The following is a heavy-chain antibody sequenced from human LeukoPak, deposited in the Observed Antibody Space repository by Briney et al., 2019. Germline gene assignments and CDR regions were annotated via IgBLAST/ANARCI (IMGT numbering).Heavy chain of an antibody. CDR1: GGSVSSYL. CDR3: ARLDNGRGAFDY. CDR2: MYYSGST. D-gene: IGHD1-26*01. V-gene: IGHV4-59*02. Sequence: SETLSLTCTVSGGSVSSYLWSWIRQPPGKGLEWIGYMYYSGSTNYNPSLKSRVTISIDTSKNQFSLQLSSVTAADTAVYYCARLDNGRGAFDYWGQGTLVTVSS. J-gene: IGHJ4*02.